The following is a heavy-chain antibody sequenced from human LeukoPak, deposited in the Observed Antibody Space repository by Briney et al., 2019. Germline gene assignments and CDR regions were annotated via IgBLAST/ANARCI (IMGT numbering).Heavy chain of an antibody. CDR3: AKSRTYSSGWYYGVFDY. V-gene: IGHV1-69*05. D-gene: IGHD6-19*01. CDR2: IIPIFGTA. J-gene: IGHJ4*02. CDR1: GGTFSSYA. Sequence: GASVKVSCKASGGTFSSYAISWVRQAPGQGLEWMGGIIPIFGTANYAQKFQGRVTTTTDESTSTAYMELSSLRSEDTAVYYCAKSRTYSSGWYYGVFDYWGQGTLVTVSS.